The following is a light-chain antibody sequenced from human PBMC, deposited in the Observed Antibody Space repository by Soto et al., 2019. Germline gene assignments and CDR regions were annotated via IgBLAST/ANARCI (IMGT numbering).Light chain of an antibody. V-gene: IGKV3-15*01. Sequence: EIVMTQSPVTLSVSPGEGATLSCRASQSVSSNLAWYQQKPGQAPRLLIYGASTRATGIPARFSGSGSGTEFTLTISSLQSEDFAVYYCQQYNNWPPMYTFGQGTKLEI. CDR1: QSVSSN. CDR3: QQYNNWPPMYT. CDR2: GAS. J-gene: IGKJ2*01.